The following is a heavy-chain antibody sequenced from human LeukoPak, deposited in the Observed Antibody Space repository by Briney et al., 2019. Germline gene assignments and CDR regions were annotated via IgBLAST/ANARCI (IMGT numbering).Heavy chain of an antibody. V-gene: IGHV3-74*01. D-gene: IGHD1-26*01. CDR1: GFTFSSYW. J-gene: IGHJ4*02. CDR2: INSDGSST. Sequence: GGSLRLSCAASGFTFSSYWMHWVRQAPGKGLVWVSRINSDGSSTSYADSVKGRFTISRDNAKNTLYLQMNSLRAEDTAVYYCAREGGATLPFDYWGQGTLVTVSS. CDR3: AREGGATLPFDY.